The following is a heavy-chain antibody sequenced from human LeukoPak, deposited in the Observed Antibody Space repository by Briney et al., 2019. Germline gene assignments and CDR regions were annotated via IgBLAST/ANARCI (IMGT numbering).Heavy chain of an antibody. J-gene: IGHJ4*02. CDR3: VRYCSSTSCYFRFDY. Sequence: GGSLRLSCTASGFTFGDYAMSWVRQAPGKGLEWVANIKQDGSEKYYVDSVKGRFTISRDNAKNSLYLQMNSLRAEDTAVYYCVRYCSSTSCYFRFDYWGQGTLVTVSS. V-gene: IGHV3-7*01. CDR2: IKQDGSEK. D-gene: IGHD2-2*01. CDR1: GFTFGDYA.